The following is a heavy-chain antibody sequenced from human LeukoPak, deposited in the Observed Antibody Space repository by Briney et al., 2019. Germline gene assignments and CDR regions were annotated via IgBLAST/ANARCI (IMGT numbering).Heavy chain of an antibody. J-gene: IGHJ4*02. V-gene: IGHV1-18*01. CDR1: GYTFTSYG. CDR2: ISAYNGNT. Sequence: ASVKVSCKASGYTFTSYGISWVRQAPGQGLEWMGWISAYNGNTNYAQKLQGRVTMTTDTSTSTAYMELRSLRSDDTAVYYCARVVASSTSCTPLDYWGQGTLVTVSS. D-gene: IGHD2-2*01. CDR3: ARVVASSTSCTPLDY.